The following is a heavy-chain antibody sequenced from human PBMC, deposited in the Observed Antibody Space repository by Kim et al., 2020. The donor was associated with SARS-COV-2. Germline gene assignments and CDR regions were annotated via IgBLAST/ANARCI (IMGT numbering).Heavy chain of an antibody. J-gene: IGHJ4*02. CDR3: ARAPTLVVVPAAIPDY. V-gene: IGHV3-11*05. D-gene: IGHD2-2*01. Sequence: SVKGRFTISRDNAKNSLYLQMNSLRAEDTAVYYCARAPTLVVVPAAIPDYWGQGTLVTVSS.